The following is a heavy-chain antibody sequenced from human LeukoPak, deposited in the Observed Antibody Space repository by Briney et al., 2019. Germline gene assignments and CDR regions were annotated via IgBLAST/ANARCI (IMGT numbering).Heavy chain of an antibody. Sequence: ASVKVSCKASGYTFSGYYIHWVRQAPGQGLEWMGWMNPNSGATNNAQKFQSRVTLSRDTSISTADMELRKLRSDDTAVYYFARSGITTIPNFDYWGQGTLVTVSS. J-gene: IGHJ4*02. V-gene: IGHV1-2*02. CDR3: ARSGITTIPNFDY. D-gene: IGHD1/OR15-1a*01. CDR2: MNPNSGAT. CDR1: GYTFSGYY.